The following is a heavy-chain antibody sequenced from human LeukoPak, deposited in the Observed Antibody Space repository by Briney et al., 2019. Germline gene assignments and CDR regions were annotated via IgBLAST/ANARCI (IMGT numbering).Heavy chain of an antibody. CDR1: GFTFSIYS. CDR2: ISSSGSTI. J-gene: IGHJ4*02. V-gene: IGHV3-48*04. Sequence: GGSLRLSCAGSGFTFSIYSMNWVRQAPGKGLEWVSYISSSGSTIYYADSVKGRFTISRDNAKNSLYLQMNSLRAEDTAVYYCARVRGLLWFGELPYYFDYWGQGTLVTVSS. D-gene: IGHD3-10*01. CDR3: ARVRGLLWFGELPYYFDY.